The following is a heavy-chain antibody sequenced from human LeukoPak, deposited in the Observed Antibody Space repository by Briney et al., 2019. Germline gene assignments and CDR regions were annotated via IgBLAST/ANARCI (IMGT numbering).Heavy chain of an antibody. CDR2: ISSSSSYI. CDR1: GFTFSSYS. CDR3: ARDNQYYYDSSGYETYYYYMDV. J-gene: IGHJ6*03. Sequence: GGSLRLSCAASGFTFSSYSMNWVRQAPGKGLEWVSSISSSSSYIYYADSAKGRFTISRDNAKNSLYLQMNSLRAEDTAVYYCARDNQYYYDSSGYETYYYYMDVWGKGTTVTVSS. V-gene: IGHV3-21*01. D-gene: IGHD3-22*01.